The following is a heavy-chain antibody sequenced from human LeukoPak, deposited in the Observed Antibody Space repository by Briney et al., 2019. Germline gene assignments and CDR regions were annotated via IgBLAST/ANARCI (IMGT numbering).Heavy chain of an antibody. D-gene: IGHD6-13*01. V-gene: IGHV1-3*01. CDR1: GYTFTSYA. CDR2: INAGNGNT. J-gene: IGHJ4*02. CDR3: AREAWGSSCSDY. Sequence: GASVKISCKASGYTFTSYAMHWVRQAPGQRLEWMGWINAGNGNTKYSQKFQGRVTITRDTSASTAYMELSSLRSEDTAVYYCAREAWGSSCSDYWGQGTLVTVSS.